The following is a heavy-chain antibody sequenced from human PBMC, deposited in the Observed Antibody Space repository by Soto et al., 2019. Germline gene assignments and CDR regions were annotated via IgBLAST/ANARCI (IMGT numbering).Heavy chain of an antibody. J-gene: IGHJ6*03. CDR3: ARAPETTEPWEYFYYYMDV. CDR2: ISRGGGTA. Sequence: QVQLVESGGGFVKPGGSLRLSCAASAFTFSDYYMSWIRQAPGKGLEWVSYISRGGGTAYYADSVKGRFTISRDNAKNSLFLQMNSLRGEDTAVYYCARAPETTEPWEYFYYYMDVWGKGTTVTVSS. CDR1: AFTFSDYY. D-gene: IGHD4-17*01. V-gene: IGHV3-11*01.